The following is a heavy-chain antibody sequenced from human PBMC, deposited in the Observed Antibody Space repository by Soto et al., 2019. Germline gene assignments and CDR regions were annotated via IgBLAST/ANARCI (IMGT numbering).Heavy chain of an antibody. CDR1: GGSISSGGYS. D-gene: IGHD5-18*01. J-gene: IGHJ4*02. CDR2: IYYSGST. Sequence: SETLSLTCAVSGGSISSGGYSWSWIRQPPGKGLEWIGSIYYSGSTYYNPSLKSRVTISVDTSKNQFSLKLTSVTAADTAVYYCACESLGYSYGQSVYFDYWYKGTRVTVAS. CDR3: ACESLGYSYGQSVYFDY. V-gene: IGHV4-39*01.